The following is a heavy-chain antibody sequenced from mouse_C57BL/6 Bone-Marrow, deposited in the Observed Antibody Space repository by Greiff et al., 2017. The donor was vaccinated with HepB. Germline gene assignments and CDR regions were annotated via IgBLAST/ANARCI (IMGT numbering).Heavy chain of an antibody. CDR2: ISYDGSN. V-gene: IGHV3-6*01. CDR1: GYSITSGYY. J-gene: IGHJ2*01. D-gene: IGHD4-1*01. Sequence: EVQLVESGPGLVKPSQSLSLTCSVTGYSITSGYYWNWIRQFPGNKLEWMGYISYDGSNNYNPSLKNRISITRDTSKNQFFLKLNSVTTEDTATYYCARDGLNWDEGYWGQGTTLTVSS. CDR3: ARDGLNWDEGY.